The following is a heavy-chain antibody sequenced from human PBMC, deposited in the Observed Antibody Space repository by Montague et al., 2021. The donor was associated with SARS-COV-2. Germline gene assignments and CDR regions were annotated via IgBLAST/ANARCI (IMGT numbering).Heavy chain of an antibody. D-gene: IGHD6-19*01. V-gene: IGHV4-39*07. Sequence: SETLSLTCTVSGGSIRSTTYYWGWIRQSPGKGLEWIGYIYEGETTYYXPSLKSRVAISLDTPSNQFSLKITSLIVADTAIYYCVTPGKTAVAGQFDYWGPGILVTVSS. CDR1: GGSIRSTTYY. CDR2: IYEGETT. J-gene: IGHJ4*02. CDR3: VTPGKTAVAGQFDY.